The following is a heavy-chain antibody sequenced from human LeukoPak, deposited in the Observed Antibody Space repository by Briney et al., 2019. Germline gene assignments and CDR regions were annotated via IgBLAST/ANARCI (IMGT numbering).Heavy chain of an antibody. CDR2: KRYDGSAT. CDR3: ARSESGLAFDF. V-gene: IGHV3-30*02. J-gene: IGHJ4*02. D-gene: IGHD5-12*01. CDR1: GFTFSSYG. Sequence: PGGSLRLSCAASGFTFSSYGMHWVRQAPGKGLEWVAFKRYDGSATYYADSVKGRFTIARDNSNSMLYLQMNSLRGEDTAVYYCARSESGLAFDFWGQGTLVAVSS.